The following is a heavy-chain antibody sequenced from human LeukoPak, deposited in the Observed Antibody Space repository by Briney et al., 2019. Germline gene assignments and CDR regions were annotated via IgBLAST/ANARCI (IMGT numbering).Heavy chain of an antibody. D-gene: IGHD3-22*01. J-gene: IGHJ4*02. Sequence: GGSLRLSCAASGFTFSSAWMSWVRQAPGKGLEWVGFIRSKAYGGTTEYAASVKGRFTISRDDSKSIAYLQMNSLKTEDTAVYYCTREPLAGYYDSSGYSNFDYWGQGTLVTVSS. CDR1: GFTFSSAW. CDR3: TREPLAGYYDSSGYSNFDY. V-gene: IGHV3-49*04. CDR2: IRSKAYGGTT.